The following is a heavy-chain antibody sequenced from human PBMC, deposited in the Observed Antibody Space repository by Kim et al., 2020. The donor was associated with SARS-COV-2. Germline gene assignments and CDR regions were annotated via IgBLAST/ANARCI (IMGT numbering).Heavy chain of an antibody. D-gene: IGHD3-3*01. V-gene: IGHV1-46*01. J-gene: IGHJ6*02. CDR1: GYTFTSYY. CDR3: ARGPYDFWSGSYYYYGMDV. Sequence: ASVKVSCKASGYTFTSYYMHWVRQAPGQGLEWMGIINPSGGSTSYAQKFQGRVTMTWDTSTSTVYMELSSLRSEDTAVYYCARGPYDFWSGSYYYYGMDVWGQGTTVTVSS. CDR2: INPSGGST.